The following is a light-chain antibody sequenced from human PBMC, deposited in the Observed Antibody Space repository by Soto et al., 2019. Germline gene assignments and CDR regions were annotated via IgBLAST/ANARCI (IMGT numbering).Light chain of an antibody. Sequence: QSVLTQPPSVSGAPGQRVTISCTGSSSKGGGGGGGGWEGQLPGTAPKLLIYGNSNRPSGVPDRFSGSKSGTSASLAITGLQAEDEADYYCQSYDSSLSALFGGGTKLTVL. CDR3: QSYDSSLSAL. V-gene: IGLV1-40*01. CDR1: SSKGGGGGG. J-gene: IGLJ3*02. CDR2: GNS.